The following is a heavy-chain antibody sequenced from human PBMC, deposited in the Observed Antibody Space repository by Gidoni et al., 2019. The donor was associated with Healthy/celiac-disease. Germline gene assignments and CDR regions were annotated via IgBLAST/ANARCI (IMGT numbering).Heavy chain of an antibody. D-gene: IGHD4-17*01. J-gene: IGHJ4*02. CDR1: GFTFSSYS. V-gene: IGHV3-48*01. CDR2: ISSSSSTI. CDR3: ARGSTDGYDY. Sequence: EVQLVASGGGLVQPGGSLRLSCAASGFTFSSYSMNWVRQAPGKGLEWVSYISSSSSTIYYADSVKGRFTISRDNAKNSLYLQMNSLRAEDTAVYYCARGSTDGYDYWGQGTLVTVSS.